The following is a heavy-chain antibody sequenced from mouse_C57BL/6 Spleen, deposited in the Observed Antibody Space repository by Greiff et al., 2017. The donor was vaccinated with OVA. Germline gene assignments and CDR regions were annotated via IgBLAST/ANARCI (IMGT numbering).Heavy chain of an antibody. V-gene: IGHV1-42*01. CDR2: INPSTGGT. Sequence: EVQLQQSGPELVKPGASVKISCKASGYSFTGYYMNWVKQSPEKSLEWIGEINPSTGGTTYNQKFKAKATLTVDKSSSTAYMQLKSLTSEDSAVYYCARSRGSLDYWGRGTSGTVSS. CDR1: GYSFTGYY. CDR3: ARSRGSLDY. J-gene: IGHJ4*01.